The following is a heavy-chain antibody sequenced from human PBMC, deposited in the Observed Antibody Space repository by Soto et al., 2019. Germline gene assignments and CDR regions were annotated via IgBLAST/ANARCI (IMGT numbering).Heavy chain of an antibody. D-gene: IGHD3-3*01. Sequence: VQLLESGGDLAQPGGSLRLSCAASGFTFSSYAMTWVRQAPGKGLEWVSDISGGGGTTYYSDSVKGRFTISRDNSKNTLYLQMNSLRAEDTAVYYCSRGGYGVVNDYWGQGTLVTVSS. V-gene: IGHV3-23*01. CDR3: SRGGYGVVNDY. J-gene: IGHJ4*02. CDR1: GFTFSSYA. CDR2: ISGGGGTT.